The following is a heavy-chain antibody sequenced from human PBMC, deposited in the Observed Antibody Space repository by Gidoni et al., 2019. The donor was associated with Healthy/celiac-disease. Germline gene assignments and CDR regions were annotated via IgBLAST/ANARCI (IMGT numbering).Heavy chain of an antibody. D-gene: IGHD2-15*01. CDR3: AKDFHGTPPYWYFDL. CDR2: ISWNSGSI. J-gene: IGHJ2*01. V-gene: IGHV3-9*01. Sequence: GTELEWVSGISWNSGSIGYADSVKGRFTISRDNAKNSLYLQMNSLRAEDTALYYCAKDFHGTPPYWYFDLWGRGTLVTVSS.